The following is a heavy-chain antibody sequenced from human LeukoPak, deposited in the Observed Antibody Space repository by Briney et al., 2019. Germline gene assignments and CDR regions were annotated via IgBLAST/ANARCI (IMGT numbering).Heavy chain of an antibody. Sequence: GGSLRLSCAASGFTFSNYWMSWVRQAPGKGLEWLANINQDGSEMYYVDSVKGRFTISRDNSRNTLYLRMNSLRDDDTAVYYCAKDAQRGFDYSNSLEYWGQGTLVTVSS. V-gene: IGHV3-7*01. CDR2: INQDGSEM. CDR1: GFTFSNYW. CDR3: AKDAQRGFDYSNSLEY. D-gene: IGHD4-11*01. J-gene: IGHJ4*02.